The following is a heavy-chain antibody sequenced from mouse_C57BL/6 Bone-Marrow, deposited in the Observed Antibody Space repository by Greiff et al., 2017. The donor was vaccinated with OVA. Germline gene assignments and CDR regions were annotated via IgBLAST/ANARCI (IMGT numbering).Heavy chain of an antibody. D-gene: IGHD1-1*01. Sequence: QVQLQQPGTELVKPGASVKLSCKASGYTFTSYWMHWVKQRPGQGLEWIGEIYPRSGNTYYNEKFKGKATLTADKSSSTAYMELRSLTSEDSAVYFCAGGSSPDYYAMDYWGQGTSVTVSS. CDR3: AGGSSPDYYAMDY. CDR1: GYTFTSYW. J-gene: IGHJ4*01. CDR2: IYPRSGNT. V-gene: IGHV1-81*01.